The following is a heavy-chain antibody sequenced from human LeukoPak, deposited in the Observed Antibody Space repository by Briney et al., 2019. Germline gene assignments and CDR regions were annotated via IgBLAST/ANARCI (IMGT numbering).Heavy chain of an antibody. D-gene: IGHD2-2*01. J-gene: IGHJ3*02. CDR3: ADIVVVPAAPADAFDI. CDR2: ISGSGGST. V-gene: IGHV3-23*01. CDR1: GFTFSSYA. Sequence: PGGSLRLSCAASGFTFSSYAMSWVRQAPGKGLEWVSAISGSGGSTYYADSVKGRFTISRDNSKNTLYLQMNSLRAEDTAVYYCADIVVVPAAPADAFDIWGQGTMVTVSS.